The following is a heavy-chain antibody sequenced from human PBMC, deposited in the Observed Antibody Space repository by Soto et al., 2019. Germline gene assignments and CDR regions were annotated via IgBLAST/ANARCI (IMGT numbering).Heavy chain of an antibody. V-gene: IGHV3-30*18. J-gene: IGHJ5*02. CDR3: AKMMTKYNWFDP. CDR2: ISYDGSNK. D-gene: IGHD4-17*01. Sequence: AGGSLRLSCAASGFTFSSYGMHWVRQAPGKGLEWVAVISYDGSNKYYADSVKGRFTISRDNSKNTLYLQMNSLRAEDTAVCYCAKMMTKYNWFDPWGQGTLVTVSS. CDR1: GFTFSSYG.